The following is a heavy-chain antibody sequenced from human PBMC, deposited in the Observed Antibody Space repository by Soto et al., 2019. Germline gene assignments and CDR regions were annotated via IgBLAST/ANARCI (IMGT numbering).Heavy chain of an antibody. Sequence: EVQLLESGGGLVQPGGSLRLSCAASGFTFGRSAMSWVRQAPGKGLEWVSGISGSGTSTYYADFLKGRSSISRDNPSNMLYLEISSLTIEDTAIFYCVKEKNYDISAAHYGIDVWGQGITVTVSS. CDR3: VKEKNYDISAAHYGIDV. J-gene: IGHJ6*02. CDR2: ISGSGTST. CDR1: GFTFGRSA. D-gene: IGHD3-9*01. V-gene: IGHV3-23*01.